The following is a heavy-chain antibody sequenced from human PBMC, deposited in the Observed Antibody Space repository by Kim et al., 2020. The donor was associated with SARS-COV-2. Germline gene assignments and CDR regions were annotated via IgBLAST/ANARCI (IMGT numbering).Heavy chain of an antibody. Sequence: GGSLRLSCAASGFTFSSYAMHWVRQAPGKGLEWVAVISYDGSNKYYADSVKGRFTISRDNSKNTLYLQMNSLRAEDTAVYYCARDSSEWSQWLVHPVRYYYYYYGMDVWGQGTTVTVSS. D-gene: IGHD6-19*01. CDR3: ARDSSEWSQWLVHPVRYYYYYYGMDV. CDR2: ISYDGSNK. J-gene: IGHJ6*02. V-gene: IGHV3-30*04. CDR1: GFTFSSYA.